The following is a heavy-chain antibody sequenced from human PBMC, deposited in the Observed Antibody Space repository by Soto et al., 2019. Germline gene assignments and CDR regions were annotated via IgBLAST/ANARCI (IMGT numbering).Heavy chain of an antibody. J-gene: IGHJ6*02. V-gene: IGHV1-8*01. CDR1: GYTFNIYD. CDR2: VNPNSGIT. CDR3: ARFKDYAGGMDV. D-gene: IGHD4-17*01. Sequence: QVQLVQSGAEVTKPGASVRVSCAASGYTFNIYDIHWVRQATGQGLEWMGSVNPNSGITDYAQKCQGRVTMTRDTSINTAYMELSSLRSEDTAVYYCARFKDYAGGMDVWGQGTTVTVSS.